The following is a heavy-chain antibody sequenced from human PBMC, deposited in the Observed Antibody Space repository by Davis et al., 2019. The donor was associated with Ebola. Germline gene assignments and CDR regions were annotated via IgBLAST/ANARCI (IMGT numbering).Heavy chain of an antibody. CDR2: INHSGST. CDR3: VLWLVPYFDY. V-gene: IGHV4-34*01. J-gene: IGHJ4*02. D-gene: IGHD6-19*01. Sequence: MPSETLSLTCAVYGGSFSGYYWSWIRQPPGKGLEWIGEINHSGSTNYNPSLKSRVTISVDTSKNQFSLKLSSVTAADTAVYYCVLWLVPYFDYWGQGTLVTVYS. CDR1: GGSFSGYY.